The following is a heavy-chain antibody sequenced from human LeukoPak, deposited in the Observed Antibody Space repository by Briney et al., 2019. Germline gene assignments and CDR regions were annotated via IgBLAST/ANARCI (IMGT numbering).Heavy chain of an antibody. CDR1: GGSISSSSYY. D-gene: IGHD3-10*01. J-gene: IGHJ6*03. CDR3: AGLGVTDYYYYYMDV. V-gene: IGHV4-39*01. CDR2: IYYSGST. Sequence: PSETLSPTCTVSGGSISSSSYYWGWIRQPPGKGLEWIGSIYYSGSTYYNPSLKSRVTISVDTSKNQFSLKLSSVTAADTAVYYCAGLGVTDYYYYYMDVWGKGTTVTISS.